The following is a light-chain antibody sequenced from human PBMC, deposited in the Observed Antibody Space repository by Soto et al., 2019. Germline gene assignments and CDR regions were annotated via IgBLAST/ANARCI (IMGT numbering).Light chain of an antibody. CDR3: SSYTSSSTQV. V-gene: IGLV2-14*01. J-gene: IGLJ1*01. CDR2: EVS. CDR1: SSDVGGYNY. Sequence: QSALTQPASVSVSPGQSITISCTGTSSDVGGYNYVSWYQQHPGKAPKLMIYEVSNRPSGVSNRFSGSKSGNTAYLTISGLQAEDEADYYCSSYTSSSTQVFGTGTKVTVL.